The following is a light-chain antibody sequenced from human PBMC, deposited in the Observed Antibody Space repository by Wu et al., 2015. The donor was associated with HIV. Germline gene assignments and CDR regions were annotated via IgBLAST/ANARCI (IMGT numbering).Light chain of an antibody. CDR1: QSISSW. CDR3: QQYYSTPTWT. J-gene: IGKJ1*01. Sequence: DIQMTQSPSTLSASVGDRVTITCRASQSISSWLAWYQQKPGKAPKLLIYKASSLESGVPSRFSGSGSGTDYTLTISSLQPEDFATYYCQQYYSTPTWTFGQGTKVEIK. V-gene: IGKV1-5*03. CDR2: KAS.